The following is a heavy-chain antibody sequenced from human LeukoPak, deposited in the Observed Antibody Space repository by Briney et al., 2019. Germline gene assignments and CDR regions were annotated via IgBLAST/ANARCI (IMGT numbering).Heavy chain of an antibody. Sequence: GGSLRLSCAASGFTFSDYYMSWIRQAPGKGLEWVSYISSSGSTIYYADSVRGRFTISRDNAKNSLYLQMNTLRAEDTAVYYCARDQPFYSDSGSFVPFHYWGQGTLVTVSS. J-gene: IGHJ4*02. CDR1: GFTFSDYY. CDR3: ARDQPFYSDSGSFVPFHY. D-gene: IGHD3-10*01. CDR2: ISSSGSTI. V-gene: IGHV3-11*04.